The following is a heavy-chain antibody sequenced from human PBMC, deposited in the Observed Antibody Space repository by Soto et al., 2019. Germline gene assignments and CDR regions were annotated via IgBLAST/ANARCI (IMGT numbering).Heavy chain of an antibody. CDR1: GDSVTGSSYY. CDR2: PYYGDCT. Sequence: PSETLSLTCKVSGDSVTGSSYYWTWVRQSPGKGLEWIAYPYYGDCTNYNPSLKSRVTISVDTSKNQFSLKLSSVTAADTAVYYCARAMVEPASGGYYMDVWGKGTTVTVSS. D-gene: IGHD1-1*01. J-gene: IGHJ6*03. CDR3: ARAMVEPASGGYYMDV. V-gene: IGHV4-61*01.